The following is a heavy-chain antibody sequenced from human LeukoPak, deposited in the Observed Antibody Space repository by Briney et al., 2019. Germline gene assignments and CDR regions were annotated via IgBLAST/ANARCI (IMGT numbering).Heavy chain of an antibody. Sequence: GGSLRLSCAASGFTFSSYVMSWVRQAPGKGLEWVSVISGSGASTNYADSVKGRFTISRDNSKNTPYLQMNNLRAEDTAVYYCAKDLWVTMVRGYFDYWGQGTLVTVSS. V-gene: IGHV3-23*01. J-gene: IGHJ4*02. CDR3: AKDLWVTMVRGYFDY. CDR1: GFTFSSYV. CDR2: ISGSGAST. D-gene: IGHD3-10*01.